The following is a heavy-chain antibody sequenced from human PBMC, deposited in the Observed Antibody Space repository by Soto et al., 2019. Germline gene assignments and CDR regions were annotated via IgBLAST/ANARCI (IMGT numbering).Heavy chain of an antibody. CDR1: GFTFSSYA. D-gene: IGHD3-16*01. V-gene: IGHV3-23*01. CDR2: ISGSGGST. Sequence: EVQLLESGGGLVQPGGSLRLSCAASGFTFSSYAMSWVRQAPGKGLEWVSAISGSGGSTYYADSVKGRFTISRDNSKNTQYLQMNSLRAEDTAVYYCAKDQIMITFGEDDPPYYFDYWGQGTLVTVSS. J-gene: IGHJ4*02. CDR3: AKDQIMITFGEDDPPYYFDY.